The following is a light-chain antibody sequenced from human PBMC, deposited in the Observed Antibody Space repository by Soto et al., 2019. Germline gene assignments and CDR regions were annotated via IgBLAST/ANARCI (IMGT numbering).Light chain of an antibody. CDR3: QHYGTSWWT. CDR2: GAS. CDR1: QSVSSSY. V-gene: IGKV3-20*01. J-gene: IGKJ1*01. Sequence: EIVLTQSPGTLSLSPGERATLSCRASQSVSSSYLAWYQQKPGQAPRLLISGASGGATGIPVRFSSGGSETDFTLTISRLEPEDFAVYYCQHYGTSWWTFGQGTKVDIK.